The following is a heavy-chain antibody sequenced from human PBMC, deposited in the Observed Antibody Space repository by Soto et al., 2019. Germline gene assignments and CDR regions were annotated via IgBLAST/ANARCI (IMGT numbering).Heavy chain of an antibody. CDR3: ARDSIAARRYYYYYSMDV. J-gene: IGHJ6*02. CDR1: GGSISSGGYY. CDR2: IYYSGST. D-gene: IGHD6-6*01. Sequence: SETLSLTCTVSGGSISSGGYYWSWIRQHPGKGLEWIGYIYYSGSTYYNPSLKSRVTISVDTSKNQFSLKLSSVTAADTAVYYCARDSIAARRYYYYYSMDVWGQGTTVTVSS. V-gene: IGHV4-31*03.